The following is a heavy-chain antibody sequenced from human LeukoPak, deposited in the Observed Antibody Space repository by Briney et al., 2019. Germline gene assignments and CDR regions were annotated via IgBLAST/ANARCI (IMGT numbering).Heavy chain of an antibody. D-gene: IGHD6-19*01. CDR1: GFTFSSYA. J-gene: IGHJ4*02. Sequence: PRGSLRLSCAASGFTFSSYAMSEVRQAPGKVLEWVSAISGSGGSTYYADSVKGRFTISRDNAKNSLYLQMNSLRAEDTAVYFCARDPYTSGSDYWGQGTLVTVSS. CDR3: ARDPYTSGSDY. CDR2: ISGSGGST. V-gene: IGHV3-23*01.